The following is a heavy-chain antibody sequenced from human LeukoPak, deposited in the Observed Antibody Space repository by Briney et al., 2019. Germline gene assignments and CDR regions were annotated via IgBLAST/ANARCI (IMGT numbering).Heavy chain of an antibody. V-gene: IGHV3-53*01. J-gene: IGHJ6*02. CDR3: ARDLVVPAAMRGYYYYYGMDV. CDR2: IYSGGNT. D-gene: IGHD2-2*01. CDR1: GFTVSGNY. Sequence: PGGSLRLSCAASGFTVSGNYMSWVRQAPGKGLEWVSVIYSGGNTYYAASVKVRFTISRDNSKNTLYLQMNSLRAEDTAVYYCARDLVVPAAMRGYYYYYGMDVWGQGTTVTVSS.